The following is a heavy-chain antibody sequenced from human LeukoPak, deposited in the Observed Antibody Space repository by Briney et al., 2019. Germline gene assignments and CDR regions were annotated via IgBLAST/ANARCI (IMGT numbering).Heavy chain of an antibody. Sequence: KPSETLSLTCTVSGGSISYYYWSWIRQSPGKGLEWIGYIYYSGTTNYNPSLKGRVTISVDTSKNQFSLQLRSVTAADTAVYYCAREDPQTTVPEGMDVWGQGTTVTVSS. J-gene: IGHJ6*02. CDR2: IYYSGTT. CDR1: GGSISYYY. V-gene: IGHV4-59*01. D-gene: IGHD4-17*01. CDR3: AREDPQTTVPEGMDV.